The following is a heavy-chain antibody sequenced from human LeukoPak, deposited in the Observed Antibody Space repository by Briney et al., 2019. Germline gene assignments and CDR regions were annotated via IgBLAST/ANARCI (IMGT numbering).Heavy chain of an antibody. CDR3: AKPRTTGLGWAQFDY. CDR2: FDGNGPNT. CDR1: GFTFSSFA. V-gene: IGHV3-23*01. Sequence: GGSLRLSCATSGFTFSSFAMTWVRQAPGKGLEWVSGFDGNGPNTYYADSVKGRWTISRDNSRNTLYLEMNSLRPEDTAIYYCAKPRTTGLGWAQFDYWGQGSLVTVSS. J-gene: IGHJ4*02. D-gene: IGHD2-8*02.